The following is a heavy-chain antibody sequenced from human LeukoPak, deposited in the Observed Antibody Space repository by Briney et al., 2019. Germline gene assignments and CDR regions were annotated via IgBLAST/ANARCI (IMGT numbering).Heavy chain of an antibody. J-gene: IGHJ4*02. D-gene: IGHD4-17*01. CDR2: ISSSSSYI. CDR1: GFTFSSYS. CDR3: ARTTVTFDY. V-gene: IGHV3-21*01. Sequence: GGSLRLSCAASGFTFSSYSMNWVRQAPGKGLEWVSSISSSSSYIYYAGSVKGRFTISRDNAKNSLYLQMNSLRAEDTAVYYCARTTVTFDYWGQGTLVTVSS.